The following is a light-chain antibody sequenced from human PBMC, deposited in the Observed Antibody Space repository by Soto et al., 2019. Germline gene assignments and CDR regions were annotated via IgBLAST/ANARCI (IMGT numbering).Light chain of an antibody. Sequence: ETVLTQSPATLSLSPGESATLSCRASQSVTTYLAWHQQKPGQAPRLLIYDASVRATGIPARFSASGSGTDFTLTISSLEPEDFAVYYCEQRSNWPPEITFGQGTRLEIK. CDR3: EQRSNWPPEIT. J-gene: IGKJ5*01. V-gene: IGKV3-11*01. CDR1: QSVTTY. CDR2: DAS.